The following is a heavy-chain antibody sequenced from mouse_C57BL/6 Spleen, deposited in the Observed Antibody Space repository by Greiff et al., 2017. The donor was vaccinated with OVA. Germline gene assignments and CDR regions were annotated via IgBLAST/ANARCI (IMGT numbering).Heavy chain of an antibody. Sequence: QVQLKESGAELVRPGASVTLSCKASGYTFTDYEMHWVKQTPVHGLEWIGAIDPETGGTAYNQKFKGKAILTADKSSSTAYMELRSLTSEDSAVYYCTRHSNYGGYWGQGTTLTVSS. CDR3: TRHSNYGGY. CDR2: IDPETGGT. V-gene: IGHV1-15*01. CDR1: GYTFTDYE. J-gene: IGHJ2*01. D-gene: IGHD2-5*01.